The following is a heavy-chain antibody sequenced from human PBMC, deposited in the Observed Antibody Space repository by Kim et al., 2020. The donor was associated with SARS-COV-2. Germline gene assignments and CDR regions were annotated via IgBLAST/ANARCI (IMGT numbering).Heavy chain of an antibody. CDR3: ARDRRTVRGVPNWYFDL. V-gene: IGHV1-3*01. D-gene: IGHD3-10*01. CDR2: INAGNGNT. CDR1: GYTFTSYA. J-gene: IGHJ2*01. Sequence: ASVKVSCKASGYTFTSYAMHWVRQAPGQRLEWMGWINAGNGNTKYSQKFQGRVTITRDTSASTAYMELSSLRSEDTAVYYCARDRRTVRGVPNWYFDLWGRGTLVTVSS.